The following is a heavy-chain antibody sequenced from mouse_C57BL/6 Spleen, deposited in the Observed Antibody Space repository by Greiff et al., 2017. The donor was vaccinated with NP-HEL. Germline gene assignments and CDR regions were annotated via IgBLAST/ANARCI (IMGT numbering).Heavy chain of an antibody. CDR1: GFTFSSYA. CDR2: ISDGGSYT. V-gene: IGHV5-4*01. J-gene: IGHJ3*01. CDR3: ARDRGAFTTRFAY. Sequence: EVKVEESGGGLVKPGGSLKLSCAASGFTFSSYAMSWVRQTPEKRLEWVATISDGGSYTYYPDNVKGRFTISRDNAKNNLYLQMSHLKSEDTAMYYCARDRGAFTTRFAYWGQGTLVTVSA. D-gene: IGHD2-12*01.